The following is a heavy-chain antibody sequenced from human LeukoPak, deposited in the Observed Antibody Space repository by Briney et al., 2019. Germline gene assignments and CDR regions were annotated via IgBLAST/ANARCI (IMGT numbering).Heavy chain of an antibody. CDR2: INSGGSTI. J-gene: IGHJ4*02. CDR1: GFTFSDYE. CDR3: ARELSGRHYEEGINYFDY. D-gene: IGHD1-26*01. Sequence: GGSLRLSCAAAGFTFSDYEMGWVRQAPGERLGWVSFINSGGSTIYCGASVGGRFTICRENTKNSLYLQMNSLRAEDTAVYYCARELSGRHYEEGINYFDYWGQGTLVTVSS. V-gene: IGHV3-48*03.